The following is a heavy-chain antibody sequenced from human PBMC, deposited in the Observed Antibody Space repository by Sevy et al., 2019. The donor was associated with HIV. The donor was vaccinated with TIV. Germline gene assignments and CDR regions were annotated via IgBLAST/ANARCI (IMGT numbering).Heavy chain of an antibody. CDR1: GLIVSSNY. CDR3: ASGALGATKATYYFDH. D-gene: IGHD1-26*01. Sequence: GGSLRLSCAVSGLIVSSNYMSWVRQTPGKGPEWVSVIYSGGGTHYADSVKGRFTISRDNSKNMLYLQMNSLRAEDTAVYYCASGALGATKATYYFDHWGQGTLVTVSS. J-gene: IGHJ4*02. CDR2: IYSGGGT. V-gene: IGHV3-53*01.